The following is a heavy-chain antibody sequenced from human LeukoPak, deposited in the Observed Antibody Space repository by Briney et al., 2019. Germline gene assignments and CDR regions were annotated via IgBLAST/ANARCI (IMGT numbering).Heavy chain of an antibody. CDR3: ARPSGFWSGYYPYYFDY. Sequence: GASVKVSCTASGYTFTSYGISWVRHAPGQGLEWMGWISAYNGNTNYAQKLAGRVTMTTDTSTSTAYMELRSLRSDHTAVYYCARPSGFWSGYYPYYFDYWGQGTLVTVSS. CDR2: ISAYNGNT. CDR1: GYTFTSYG. V-gene: IGHV1-18*01. J-gene: IGHJ4*02. D-gene: IGHD3-3*01.